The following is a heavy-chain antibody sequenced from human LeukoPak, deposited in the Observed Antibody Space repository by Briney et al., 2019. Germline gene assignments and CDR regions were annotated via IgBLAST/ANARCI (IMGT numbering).Heavy chain of an antibody. J-gene: IGHJ6*03. V-gene: IGHV4-39*07. Sequence: SETLSLTCTVSGGSISSSSYYWGWIRQPPGKGLEWIGSIYSSGNTYYHPSLKSRVTISVDTSKNQFSLKLSSVTAADTAVYYCARDSAVITMVRGVPKPYYYMDVWGKGTTVTVSS. CDR3: ARDSAVITMVRGVPKPYYYMDV. CDR1: GGSISSSSYY. CDR2: IYSSGNT. D-gene: IGHD3-10*01.